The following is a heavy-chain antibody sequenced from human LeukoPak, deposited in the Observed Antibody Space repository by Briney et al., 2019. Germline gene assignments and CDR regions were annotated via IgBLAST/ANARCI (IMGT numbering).Heavy chain of an antibody. CDR1: GYTFTSYG. CDR2: ISAYNGNT. Sequence: ASVKVSCKASGYTFTSYGISGVRQAPGQGLEWMGWISAYNGNTNYAQKLQGRVTMTTDTSTSTAYMELRSLRSDDTAVYYCARGEPYDSSGYYSDYWGQGTLVTVSS. J-gene: IGHJ4*02. V-gene: IGHV1-18*01. D-gene: IGHD3-22*01. CDR3: ARGEPYDSSGYYSDY.